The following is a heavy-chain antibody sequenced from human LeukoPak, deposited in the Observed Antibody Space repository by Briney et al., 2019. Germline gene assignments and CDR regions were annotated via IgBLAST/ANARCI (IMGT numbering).Heavy chain of an antibody. CDR2: ISYSGRA. Sequence: SETLSLTCTVSGDSITDYYWSWIRQPPGEGLEWIGYISYSGRATYNPSVKSRVTISLATSRTQFSLSLTSVTAADTAVYYCARVSAGGGSEWVDNWGQGTLVTVSS. D-gene: IGHD1-26*01. CDR1: GDSITDYY. J-gene: IGHJ5*02. CDR3: ARVSAGGGSEWVDN. V-gene: IGHV4-59*01.